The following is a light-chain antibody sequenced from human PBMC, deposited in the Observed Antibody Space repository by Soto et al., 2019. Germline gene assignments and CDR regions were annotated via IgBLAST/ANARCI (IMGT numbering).Light chain of an antibody. CDR1: SSDVGRYNL. Sequence: QSLLSQPASVSLSPGHSITISCTGTSSDVGRYNLVSWYQHHPGKAPKLMIYEGNKWPSEVSNRFSGSKSGNTASLTISGLQAEDEADYYCCSYAGSNTPDVFGTGTKVTVL. CDR2: EGN. V-gene: IGLV2-23*01. CDR3: CSYAGSNTPDV. J-gene: IGLJ1*01.